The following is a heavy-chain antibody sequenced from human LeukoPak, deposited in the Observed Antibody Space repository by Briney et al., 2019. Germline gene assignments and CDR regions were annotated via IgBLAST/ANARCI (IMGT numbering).Heavy chain of an antibody. D-gene: IGHD2-15*01. CDR2: IRYDGSNK. CDR1: GFTFSSYG. J-gene: IGHJ4*02. CDR3: AKADVVVVAATPFDY. V-gene: IGHV3-30*02. Sequence: GGSLRLSCAASGFTFSSYGMHWVRQAPGKGLEWVAFIRYDGSNKYYADSVKGRFTISRDNSKNTLYLQMNSLRAEDTAVYYCAKADVVVVAATPFDYWGQGTLVTVSS.